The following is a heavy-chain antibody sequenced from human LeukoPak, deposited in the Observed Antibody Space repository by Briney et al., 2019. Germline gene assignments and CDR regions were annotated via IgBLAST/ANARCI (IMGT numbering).Heavy chain of an antibody. V-gene: IGHV1-24*01. D-gene: IGHD3-22*01. Sequence: ASVKVSCKASGGTFSDYALNWVRQAPGKGLERMGGFDPEDGETIYAQKFQGRVTMTEDTSTDTAYMELSSLRSEDTAVYYCATKSIYDSSGQFDYWGQGTLVTVSS. CDR2: FDPEDGET. CDR3: ATKSIYDSSGQFDY. J-gene: IGHJ4*02. CDR1: GGTFSDYA.